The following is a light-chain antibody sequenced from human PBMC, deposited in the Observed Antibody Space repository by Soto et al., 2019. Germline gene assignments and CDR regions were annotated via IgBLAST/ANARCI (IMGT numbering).Light chain of an antibody. CDR3: SSYAGNNIFVR. J-gene: IGLJ2*01. V-gene: IGLV2-8*01. Sequence: QSVLTQPPSASGSPGQSVTISCTGTSSDVGTYDYVSWYQQHPGKAPKLMIYEVTKRPSGVPDRFSGSKSGNTASLTVSGLQSEDEADYYCSSYAGNNIFVRFGGGTQLTVL. CDR1: SSDVGTYDY. CDR2: EVT.